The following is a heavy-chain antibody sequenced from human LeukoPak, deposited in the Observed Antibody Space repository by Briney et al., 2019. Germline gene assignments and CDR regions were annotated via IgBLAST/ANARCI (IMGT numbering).Heavy chain of an antibody. CDR1: GGSISSGGYS. CDR3: ARDLWGSGSYLGAFDI. D-gene: IGHD3-10*01. CDR2: IYHSGST. V-gene: IGHV4-30-2*01. J-gene: IGHJ3*02. Sequence: SETLSLTCAVSGGSISSGGYSWSWIRQPPGKGLEWIGYIYHSGSTYYNPSLKSRVTISVDRSKNQFSLKLSSVTAADTAVYYCARDLWGSGSYLGAFDIWGQGTMVTVSS.